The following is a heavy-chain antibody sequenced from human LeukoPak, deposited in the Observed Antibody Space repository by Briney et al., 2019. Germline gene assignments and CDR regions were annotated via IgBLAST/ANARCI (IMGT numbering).Heavy chain of an antibody. D-gene: IGHD3-22*01. J-gene: IGHJ3*02. CDR3: AREHRYDSSGYYRRTLYDAFDI. CDR2: ISYDGSNK. Sequence: GGSLRLSCAASGFTFSSYAMHWVRQAPGKGLEWVAVISYDGSNKYYADSVKGRFTISRDNSKNTLYLQMNSLRAEDTAVYCCAREHRYDSSGYYRRTLYDAFDIWGQGTMVTVSS. V-gene: IGHV3-30*04. CDR1: GFTFSSYA.